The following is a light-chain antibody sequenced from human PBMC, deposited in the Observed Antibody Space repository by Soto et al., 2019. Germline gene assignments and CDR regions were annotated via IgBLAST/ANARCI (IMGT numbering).Light chain of an antibody. Sequence: EIVLTQSPGTLSLSPLERATLSCMASQSVSSSYLAWYQQKPGQAPRLLIYGASSRATGIPDRFSGTGSETDFTLTISRLEPEDFVVYYCQQYDNSPITFGQGTRLEIK. CDR2: GAS. CDR1: QSVSSSY. J-gene: IGKJ5*01. V-gene: IGKV3-20*01. CDR3: QQYDNSPIT.